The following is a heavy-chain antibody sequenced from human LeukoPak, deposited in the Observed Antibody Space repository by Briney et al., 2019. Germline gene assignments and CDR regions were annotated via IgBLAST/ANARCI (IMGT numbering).Heavy chain of an antibody. CDR3: AREVVAESWFDP. CDR1: GYTFTSYG. J-gene: IGHJ5*02. D-gene: IGHD2-2*01. CDR2: ISAYNGNT. Sequence: ASVKVSSTASGYTFTSYGISWVRQAPGQGLEWMGWISAYNGNTNYAQKLQGRVTMTTDTSTSTAYMELRSLRSDGTAVYYCAREVVAESWFDPWGQGTLVTVSS. V-gene: IGHV1-18*01.